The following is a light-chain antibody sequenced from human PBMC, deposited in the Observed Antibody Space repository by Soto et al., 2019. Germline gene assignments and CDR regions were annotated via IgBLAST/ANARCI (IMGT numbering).Light chain of an antibody. CDR1: QSVSKNF. J-gene: IGKJ4*01. CDR2: GAS. CDR3: QRYGSSPPT. Sequence: EIVLTQSPGTLSLSPGERATLSCRASQSVSKNFLAWYQQKPGQAPRHLINGASSRATGIPDRFSGRGSGTDFSLTIDRLGPEGFAVYFCQRYGSSPPTFGGGTKVAIK. V-gene: IGKV3-20*01.